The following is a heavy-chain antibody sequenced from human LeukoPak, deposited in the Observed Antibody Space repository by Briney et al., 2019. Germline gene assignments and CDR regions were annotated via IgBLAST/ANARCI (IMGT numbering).Heavy chain of an antibody. CDR3: AAVGQLVTRSTDV. J-gene: IGHJ6*02. V-gene: IGHV3-30-3*01. Sequence: PGGSLRLSCAASGFTFSSYAMHWVRQAPGKGLEWVAVISYDGSNKYYADSVKGRFTISRDNSKNTLYLQMNSLRAEDTAVYYCAAVGQLVTRSTDVWGQGTTVTVSS. D-gene: IGHD6-6*01. CDR1: GFTFSSYA. CDR2: ISYDGSNK.